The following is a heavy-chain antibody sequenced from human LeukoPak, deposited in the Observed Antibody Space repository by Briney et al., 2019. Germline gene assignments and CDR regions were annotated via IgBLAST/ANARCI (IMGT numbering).Heavy chain of an antibody. CDR2: ISGDSTYI. J-gene: IGHJ4*02. D-gene: IGHD1-1*01. CDR1: GLTLASYS. CDR3: ARVSGRLERQSDLDY. V-gene: IGHV3-21*01. Sequence: PGGSLRLSCAASGLTLASYSMNWVRQAPGKGLEWVSSISGDSTYIYNAGSVKGRFTISRDNAQASLYLQMISLRADDTAVYYCARVSGRLERQSDLDYWGQGTLVIVSS.